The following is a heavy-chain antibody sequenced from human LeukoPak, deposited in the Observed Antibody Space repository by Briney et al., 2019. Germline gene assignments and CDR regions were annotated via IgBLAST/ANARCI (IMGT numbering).Heavy chain of an antibody. V-gene: IGHV4-4*07. J-gene: IGHJ4*02. D-gene: IGHD5-12*01. CDR3: ARDRGFTSGYVLPYFDY. Sequence: PSETLSLTCSVSGGSISSYYWYWIRQPAGKGLEWIGRMYSGGSSNYNPSLKSRVTISVDTSKNQFSLKLSSVTAADTAVYYCARDRGFTSGYVLPYFDYWGQGTLVTVSS. CDR2: MYSGGSS. CDR1: GGSISSYY.